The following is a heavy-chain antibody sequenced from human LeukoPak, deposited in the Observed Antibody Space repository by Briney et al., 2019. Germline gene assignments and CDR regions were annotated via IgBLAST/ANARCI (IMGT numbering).Heavy chain of an antibody. Sequence: KPSETLSLTCTVSGGSISSSSYYWGWIRQPPGKGLEWIGSIYYSGSTYYNPSLKSRVTISVDTSKNQFSLKLSSVTAADTAVYYCARGDRWHYDSSGCHYWGQGTLVTVSS. CDR2: IYYSGST. CDR3: ARGDRWHYDSSGCHY. V-gene: IGHV4-39*01. CDR1: GGSISSSSYY. D-gene: IGHD3-22*01. J-gene: IGHJ4*02.